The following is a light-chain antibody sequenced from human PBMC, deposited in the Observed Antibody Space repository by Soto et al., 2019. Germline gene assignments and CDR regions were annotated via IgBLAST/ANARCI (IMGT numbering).Light chain of an antibody. CDR1: SSDVGIYNY. J-gene: IGLJ1*01. CDR3: SPYTTRSTRV. CDR2: EVT. Sequence: QSALTQPASVSGSPGQSIAISCTGSSSDVGIYNYVSWYQQHPGKVPKLIIYEVTNRPSGVSNRSSGSKSGNTASLTISGLQAEDGADYYCSPYTTRSTRVFGTGTKVTVL. V-gene: IGLV2-14*01.